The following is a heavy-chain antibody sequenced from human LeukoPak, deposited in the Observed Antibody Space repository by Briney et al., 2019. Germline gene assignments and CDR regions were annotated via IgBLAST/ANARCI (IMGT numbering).Heavy chain of an antibody. Sequence: SETLSLTCAVYGGSFSDYYWSWIRQPPGKGLEWIGEINHSGSTNYNPSLKSRVTISVDTSKNQFSLKLSSVTAADTAVYYCASRGYSYGALDYWGQGTLVTVSS. CDR1: GGSFSDYY. D-gene: IGHD5-18*01. J-gene: IGHJ4*02. V-gene: IGHV4-34*01. CDR2: INHSGST. CDR3: ASRGYSYGALDY.